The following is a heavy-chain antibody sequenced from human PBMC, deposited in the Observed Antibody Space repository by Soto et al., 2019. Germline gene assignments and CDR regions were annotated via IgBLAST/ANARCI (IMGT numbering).Heavy chain of an antibody. CDR2: IGTAGDT. Sequence: GGSLRLSCAASGFTFSSYDMHWVRQATGKGLEWVSAIGTAGDTYYPGSVKGRFTISRENAKNSLYLQMNSLRAGDTAVYYCARGLGWAGTDYYGMDVWGQGTTVTVSS. V-gene: IGHV3-13*01. J-gene: IGHJ6*02. CDR1: GFTFSSYD. D-gene: IGHD6-19*01. CDR3: ARGLGWAGTDYYGMDV.